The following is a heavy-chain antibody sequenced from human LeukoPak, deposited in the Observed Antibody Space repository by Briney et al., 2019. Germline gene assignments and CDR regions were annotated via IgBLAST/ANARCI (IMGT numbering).Heavy chain of an antibody. J-gene: IGHJ3*02. D-gene: IGHD3-22*01. V-gene: IGHV3-30-3*01. Sequence: PGGSLRLPCAASGFTFSSYAMHWVRQAPGKGLEWVAVISYDGSNKYYADSVKGRFTISRDNSKNTLYLQMNSLRAEDTAVYYCASPGGSGYLDDAFDIWGQGAMVTVSS. CDR3: ASPGGSGYLDDAFDI. CDR1: GFTFSSYA. CDR2: ISYDGSNK.